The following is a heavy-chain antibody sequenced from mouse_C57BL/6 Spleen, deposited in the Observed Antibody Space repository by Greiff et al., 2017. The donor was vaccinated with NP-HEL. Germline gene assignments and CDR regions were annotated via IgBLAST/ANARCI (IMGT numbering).Heavy chain of an antibody. J-gene: IGHJ2*01. CDR3: ARPTTAYFDY. CDR1: GYAFSSSW. CDR2: IYPGDGDT. Sequence: QVQLKESGPELVKPGASVKISCKASGYAFSSSWMNWVKQRPGKGLEWIGRIYPGDGDTNYNGKFKGKATLTADKSSSTAYMQLSSLTSEDSAVYFCARPTTAYFDYWGQGTTLTVSS. D-gene: IGHD1-2*01. V-gene: IGHV1-82*01.